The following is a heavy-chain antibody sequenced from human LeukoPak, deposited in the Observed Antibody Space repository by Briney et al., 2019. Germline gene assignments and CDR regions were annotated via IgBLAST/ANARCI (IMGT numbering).Heavy chain of an antibody. V-gene: IGHV4-59*11. J-gene: IGHJ4*02. D-gene: IGHD3/OR15-3a*01. CDR3: ARGSFGLLDFDY. CDR2: ISDSGST. CDR1: GGSLSTHH. Sequence: SETLSLTCVVSGGSLSTHHWSWIRQSPGRGLEWIGYISDSGSTNYNPSLKSRVTISVDTSKNQFSLMLSSVTAADTAVYYCARGSFGLLDFDYWGQGTLVTVSS.